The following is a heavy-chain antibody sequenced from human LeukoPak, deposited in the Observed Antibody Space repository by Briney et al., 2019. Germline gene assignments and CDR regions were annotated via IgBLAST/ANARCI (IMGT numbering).Heavy chain of an antibody. CDR2: ISAYNGNT. V-gene: IGHV1-18*01. CDR1: GYTFTSYG. CDR3: ARGGYYYDSSGYYIFDY. Sequence: ASVTVSCKASGYTFTSYGISWVRQAPGQGLEWMAWISAYNGNTNYAQKLQGRVTMTTDTSTSTAYMELRSLRSDDTAVYYCARGGYYYDSSGYYIFDYWGQGTLVTVSS. J-gene: IGHJ4*02. D-gene: IGHD3-22*01.